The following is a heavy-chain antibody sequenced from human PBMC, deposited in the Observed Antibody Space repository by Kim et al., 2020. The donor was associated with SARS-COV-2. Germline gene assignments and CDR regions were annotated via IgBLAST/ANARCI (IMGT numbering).Heavy chain of an antibody. CDR3: ARAGRGDIWFGELLFFDF. D-gene: IGHD3-10*01. CDR2: ISAYNGNT. Sequence: ASVKVSCKASGYTFTSYGISWVRQAPGQGLEWMGWISAYNGNTNYAQKFQSRVTMTTDTSTSTAYMELRSLRSDDTAVYYCARAGRGDIWFGELLFFDFWGQGTLVTVSA. CDR1: GYTFTSYG. V-gene: IGHV1-18*01. J-gene: IGHJ4*02.